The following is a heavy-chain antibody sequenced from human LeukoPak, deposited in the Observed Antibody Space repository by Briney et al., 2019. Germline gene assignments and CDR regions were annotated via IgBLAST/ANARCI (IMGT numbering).Heavy chain of an antibody. J-gene: IGHJ4*02. V-gene: IGHV1-46*01. Sequence: ASVKVSCKASGYSFTNYYMYWVRQAPGQGLEWMGVINPSGGSTSYAQKFQGRVILTRDTSTSAVYMELSSLRSEDTAEYYCARGRGYYNTTSSYYTYYFDYWGQGTLVTASS. CDR1: GYSFTNYY. CDR2: INPSGGST. D-gene: IGHD3-22*01. CDR3: ARGRGYYNTTSSYYTYYFDY.